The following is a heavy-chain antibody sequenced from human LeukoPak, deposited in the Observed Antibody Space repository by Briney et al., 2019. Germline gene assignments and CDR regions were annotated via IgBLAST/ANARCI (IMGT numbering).Heavy chain of an antibody. Sequence: GGSLRHSCAASGFTFSSYAMSWVRQAPGKGLEWVSAISGSGGSTYYADSVKGRFTISRDNSKNTLYLQMNSLRAEDTAVYYCAKDATIFGVVTYYFDYWGQGTLVTVSS. CDR2: ISGSGGST. CDR3: AKDATIFGVVTYYFDY. CDR1: GFTFSSYA. D-gene: IGHD3-3*01. J-gene: IGHJ4*02. V-gene: IGHV3-23*01.